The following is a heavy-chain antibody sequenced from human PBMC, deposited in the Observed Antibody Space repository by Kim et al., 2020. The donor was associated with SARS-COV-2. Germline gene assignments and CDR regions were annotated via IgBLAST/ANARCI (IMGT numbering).Heavy chain of an antibody. CDR1: GFNFDDYA. CDR3: AAQFGSYSAGTGNLAY. V-gene: IGHV3-23*01. D-gene: IGHD2-15*01. Sequence: GGSLRLSCAASGFNFDDYAMWWVRQTPGKGLEWVSTIGGIDSGTHYADSVKGRFTISRDKSKNTVYLQVNNLGAEDTAVYYCAAQFGSYSAGTGNLAYWGRGTLVTVSS. CDR2: IGGIDSGT. J-gene: IGHJ4*02.